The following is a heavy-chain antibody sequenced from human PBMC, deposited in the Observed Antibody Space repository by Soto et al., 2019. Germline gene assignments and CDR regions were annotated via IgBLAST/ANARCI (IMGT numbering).Heavy chain of an antibody. CDR2: IYTSGTT. CDR3: ARDTVGISSPGVY. D-gene: IGHD4-17*01. Sequence: SETLSLTCTVSVYSINGYYWTWIRQPAGKGLEWIGRIYTSGTTSYSPSLKSRVTMSLDTSRNHFSLRLTSVTAADTAVYYCARDTVGISSPGVYWGRGTLVPVSS. V-gene: IGHV4-4*07. CDR1: VYSINGYY. J-gene: IGHJ4*02.